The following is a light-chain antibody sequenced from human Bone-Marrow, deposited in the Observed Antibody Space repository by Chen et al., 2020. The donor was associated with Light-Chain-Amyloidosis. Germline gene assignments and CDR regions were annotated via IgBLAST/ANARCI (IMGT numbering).Light chain of an antibody. CDR3: QSADSSGTYEVI. CDR2: RDT. CDR1: DLPTKY. J-gene: IGLJ2*01. Sequence: SYELTQPPSVSVSPGQTARITCSGDDLPTKYAYWYQQQPGQAPVLVIHRDTERPSGISERFSGCSSGTTATLTISGVQAEDEADDHCQSADSSGTYEVIFGGGTKLTVL. V-gene: IGLV3-25*03.